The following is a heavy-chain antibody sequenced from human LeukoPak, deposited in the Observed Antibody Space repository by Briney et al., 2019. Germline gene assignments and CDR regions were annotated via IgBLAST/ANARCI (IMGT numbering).Heavy chain of an antibody. Sequence: GGSLRLSCAASGFTFSDHYMDWVRQAPGKGLEWVANIKQDGSEKYYVDSVKGRFTISRDNAKNSLYLQMNSLRAEDTAVYYCARGIGTDYWGQGTLVTVSA. CDR1: GFTFSDHY. CDR3: ARGIGTDY. CDR2: IKQDGSEK. J-gene: IGHJ4*02. V-gene: IGHV3-7*01. D-gene: IGHD1-1*01.